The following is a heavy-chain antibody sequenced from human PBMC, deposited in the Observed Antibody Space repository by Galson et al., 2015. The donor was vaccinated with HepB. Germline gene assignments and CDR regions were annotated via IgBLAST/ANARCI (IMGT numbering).Heavy chain of an antibody. CDR3: ARDSYQLDSRGHFHMGALDV. Sequence: SLRLSCAASGLSFSISYLTWVRQAPGKGLEWVSIIYSDHTTFHSDSVKGRFTISRDNSKKTLYLQMSALRAEDTAMYYCARDSYQLDSRGHFHMGALDVWGQGTLVTVSS. D-gene: IGHD3-22*01. CDR1: GLSFSISY. J-gene: IGHJ3*01. V-gene: IGHV3-53*01. CDR2: IYSDHTT.